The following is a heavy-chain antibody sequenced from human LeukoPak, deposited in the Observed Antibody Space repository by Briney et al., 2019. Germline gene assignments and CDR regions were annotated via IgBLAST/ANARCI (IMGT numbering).Heavy chain of an antibody. CDR2: ISGSGGST. D-gene: IGHD3-22*01. V-gene: IGHV3-23*01. Sequence: GGSLRLSCAASGFTFSSYAMSWVRQAPGKGLEWVSAISGSGGSTYYADSVKGRFTISRDNSKNTLYLQMNSLRDEDTAVYYCARGDYDSSGQFDYWGQGTLVTVSS. J-gene: IGHJ4*02. CDR3: ARGDYDSSGQFDY. CDR1: GFTFSSYA.